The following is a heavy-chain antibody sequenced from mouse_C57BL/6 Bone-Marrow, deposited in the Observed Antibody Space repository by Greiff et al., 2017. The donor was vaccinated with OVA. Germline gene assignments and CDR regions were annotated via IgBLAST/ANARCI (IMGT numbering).Heavy chain of an antibody. CDR3: ARSNSNYPGGMDY. D-gene: IGHD2-5*01. CDR2: INPSNGYT. CDR1: GYTFTSYC. Sequence: QVKLQQSGPELAKPGASVKLSCKASGYTFTSYCMHWVNQRHGQGLEWIGYINPSNGYTKYNQKFKDKATLTAAKSSSTADMQLSSLAYEDSAVDYVARSNSNYPGGMDYWGQGTTVTVSS. V-gene: IGHV1-7*01. J-gene: IGHJ4*01.